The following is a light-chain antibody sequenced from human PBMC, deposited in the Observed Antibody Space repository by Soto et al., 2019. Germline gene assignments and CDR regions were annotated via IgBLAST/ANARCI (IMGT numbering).Light chain of an antibody. CDR3: QQYNDWPPWT. Sequence: EIVMTQSPATLSVSPVERATLSCMSSQSVRNNLAWYQQKPGQAPRLLIHGASTRATGIPARFSGSGSGTEFILTISSLQSEDFAVYYCQQYNDWPPWTFGQGTKGDIK. CDR2: GAS. J-gene: IGKJ1*01. CDR1: QSVRNN. V-gene: IGKV3D-15*01.